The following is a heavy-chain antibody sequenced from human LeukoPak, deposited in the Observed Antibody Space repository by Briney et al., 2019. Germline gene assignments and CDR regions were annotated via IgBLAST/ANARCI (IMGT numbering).Heavy chain of an antibody. Sequence: GASVKVPCQASGYTFTGYYMHWVRQATGQGLECMGWINPNRGGTNYAQKVQSRVTMTTDTSTSTAYMELRSLRSDDTAVYYCARGGSIAAAGLRYYYYYYMDVWGKGTTVTVSS. CDR1: GYTFTGYY. CDR2: INPNRGGT. CDR3: ARGGSIAAAGLRYYYYYYMDV. V-gene: IGHV1-2*02. J-gene: IGHJ6*03. D-gene: IGHD6-13*01.